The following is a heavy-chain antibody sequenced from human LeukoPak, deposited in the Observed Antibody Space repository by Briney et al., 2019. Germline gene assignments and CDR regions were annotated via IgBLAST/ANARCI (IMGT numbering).Heavy chain of an antibody. D-gene: IGHD2-8*01. CDR1: GGSFSGYY. CDR2: INHSGST. Sequence: PSETLSLTCAVYGGSFSGYYWSWIRQPPGKGLECIGEINHSGSTNYNPSLKSRVTISVDTSKNQFSLKLSSVTAADTAVYYCARGPRVLMVYATHYMDVWGKGTTVTVSS. V-gene: IGHV4-34*01. J-gene: IGHJ6*03. CDR3: ARGPRVLMVYATHYMDV.